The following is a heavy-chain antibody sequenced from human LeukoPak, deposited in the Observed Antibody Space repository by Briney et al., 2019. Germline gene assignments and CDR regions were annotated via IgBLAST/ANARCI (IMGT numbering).Heavy chain of an antibody. CDR3: ARGRNYYGSGKLDY. Sequence: SETLSLTCAVYGGSFSGYYWSWIRKPPGKALEWIGEINHSGSTNYNPSLKSRVTISVDTSKNQFSLKLSSVTAADTAVYYCARGRNYYGSGKLDYWGQGTLVTVSS. J-gene: IGHJ4*02. V-gene: IGHV4-34*01. CDR2: INHSGST. CDR1: GGSFSGYY. D-gene: IGHD3-10*01.